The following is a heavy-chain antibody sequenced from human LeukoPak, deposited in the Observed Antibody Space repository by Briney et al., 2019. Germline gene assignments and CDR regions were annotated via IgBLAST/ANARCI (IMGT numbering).Heavy chain of an antibody. J-gene: IGHJ4*02. CDR1: EFTFSTYG. D-gene: IGHD6-13*01. Sequence: QPGGSLRLSCAASEFTFSTYGMHWVRQAPGKGLGWVAVISYDGSYKFYADSVKGRFTISRDNSKSTLYLQMNSLRAEDTAVYYCAKDRYSGLNTIDYWGQGTQVTVSS. CDR2: ISYDGSYK. CDR3: AKDRYSGLNTIDY. V-gene: IGHV3-30*18.